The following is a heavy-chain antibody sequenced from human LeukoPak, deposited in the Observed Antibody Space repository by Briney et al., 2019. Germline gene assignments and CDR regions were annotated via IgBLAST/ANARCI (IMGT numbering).Heavy chain of an antibody. D-gene: IGHD3-22*01. CDR1: GVSFSGYY. Sequence: PSETLSLTCAVSGVSFSGYYWSWIRQPPGKGLEWVGEINHSGSTNYNPSLKRRVTISVDTSKNQFSLKLSSVTAADTAVYYCARGFRYYYDSSGYPNWGQGTLVTVSS. CDR3: ARGFRYYYDSSGYPN. J-gene: IGHJ4*02. V-gene: IGHV4-34*01. CDR2: INHSGST.